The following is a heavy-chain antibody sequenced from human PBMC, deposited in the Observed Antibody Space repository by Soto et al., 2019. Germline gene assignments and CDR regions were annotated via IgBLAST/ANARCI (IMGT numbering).Heavy chain of an antibody. J-gene: IGHJ4*02. Sequence: KPSETLSLTCTVSGGSISSSSYYWGWIRQPPGKGLEWIGSIYYSGSTYYNPSLKSRVTISVDTSKNQFSLKLSSVTAADTAVYYCARHYRSKVILTGYSPRGFDYWGQGTLVTVSS. CDR3: ARHYRSKVILTGYSPRGFDY. D-gene: IGHD3-9*01. V-gene: IGHV4-39*01. CDR2: IYYSGST. CDR1: GGSISSSSYY.